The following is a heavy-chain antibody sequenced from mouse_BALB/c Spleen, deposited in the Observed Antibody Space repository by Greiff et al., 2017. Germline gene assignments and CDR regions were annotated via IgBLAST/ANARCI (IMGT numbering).Heavy chain of an antibody. Sequence: VQLQESGGGLVQPGGSRKLSCAASGFTFSDYGMAWVRQAPGKGPEWVAFISNLAYSIYYADTVTGRFTISRENAKNTLYLEMSSLRSEDTAMYYCARDPGGGAMDYWGQGTSVTVSS. V-gene: IGHV5-15*02. CDR3: ARDPGGGAMDY. CDR2: ISNLAYSI. CDR1: GFTFSDYG. J-gene: IGHJ4*01.